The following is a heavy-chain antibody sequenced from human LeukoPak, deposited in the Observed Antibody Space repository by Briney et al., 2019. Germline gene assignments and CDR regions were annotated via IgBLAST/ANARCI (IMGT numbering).Heavy chain of an antibody. CDR1: GGSISSGDYY. CDR2: IYYSGST. CDR3: ATETLGIDQPRSDY. V-gene: IGHV4-30-4*01. J-gene: IGHJ4*02. Sequence: TSQTLSLTCTVSGGSISSGDYYRSWIRQPPGKGLEWIGYIYYSGSTYYNPSLKSRVTISVDTSKNQFSLKLSSVTAADTAVYYCATETLGIDQPRSDYWGQGTLVTVSS.